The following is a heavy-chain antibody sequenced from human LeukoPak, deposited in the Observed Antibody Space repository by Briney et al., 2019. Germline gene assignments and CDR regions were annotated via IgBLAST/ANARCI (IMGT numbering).Heavy chain of an antibody. V-gene: IGHV1-46*01. CDR2: INPSGGST. D-gene: IGHD1-26*01. CDR3: AREGSGSDYLDY. Sequence: AASVKVSCKASGYTFTSYYMHWVRQPPGQGLEWMGIINPSGGSTSYAQKFQGRVTMTRDTSTSTVYMELRSLRSEDTAVYYCAREGSGSDYLDYWGQGTLVTVSS. CDR1: GYTFTSYY. J-gene: IGHJ4*02.